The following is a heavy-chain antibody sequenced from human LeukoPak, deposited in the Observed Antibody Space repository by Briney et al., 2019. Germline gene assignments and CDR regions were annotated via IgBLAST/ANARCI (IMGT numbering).Heavy chain of an antibody. V-gene: IGHV3-23*01. D-gene: IGHD5-18*01. Sequence: PGGSLRLSCAASGFTFNSYAMSWVRQAPGKGLEWVSAISGSGGSTYYADSVKGRFTISRDNSKNTLYLQMNSLRAEDTAVYYCAKDRYTAMVTGDFDYWGQGTLVTVSS. CDR2: ISGSGGST. J-gene: IGHJ4*02. CDR1: GFTFNSYA. CDR3: AKDRYTAMVTGDFDY.